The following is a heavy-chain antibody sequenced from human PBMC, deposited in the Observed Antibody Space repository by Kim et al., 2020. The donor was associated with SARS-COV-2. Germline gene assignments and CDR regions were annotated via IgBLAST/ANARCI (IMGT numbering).Heavy chain of an antibody. CDR1: GFSVSSNY. J-gene: IGHJ6*02. D-gene: IGHD3-3*01. CDR3: ARDGVLKSYDFWVAPSYAMDV. Sequence: GGSLRLSCAASGFSVSSNYMSWVRQAPGKGLEWVSVIYSGGNTYYADSVKGRFTVSRDNSKNTLYLQMNSLRVEDTAVYYCARDGVLKSYDFWVAPSYAMDVWGQGTTVTVSS. V-gene: IGHV3-53*01. CDR2: IYSGGNT.